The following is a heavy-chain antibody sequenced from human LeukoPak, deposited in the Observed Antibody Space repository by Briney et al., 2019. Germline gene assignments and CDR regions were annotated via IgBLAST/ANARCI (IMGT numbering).Heavy chain of an antibody. CDR2: ISSSSDYI. J-gene: IGHJ3*02. Sequence: GGSLRLSCAASGFTFSSYTMDWVRQAPGKGLEWVSSISSSSDYIFYADSVKGRFTISRDNAKNSLYLQMNSLRAEDTAVYYCARENDPMGAFDIWGQGTMVTVSS. CDR1: GFTFSSYT. V-gene: IGHV3-21*01. D-gene: IGHD5-24*01. CDR3: ARENDPMGAFDI.